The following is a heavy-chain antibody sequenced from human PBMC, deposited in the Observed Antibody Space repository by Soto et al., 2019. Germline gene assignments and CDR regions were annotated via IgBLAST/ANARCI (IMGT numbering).Heavy chain of an antibody. CDR2: IIPIFSTP. V-gene: IGHV1-69*13. D-gene: IGHD3-22*01. Sequence: VASGKVSCKASGYTFTDYEIHWVRQAPGQGLEWMGGIIPIFSTPNYAQKFQGRVTITADESTSTAYMELSSLRSEDTAVYYCARPIQYYFDTSAQSAWFDPWGQGTLVTVSS. CDR1: GYTFTDYE. CDR3: ARPIQYYFDTSAQSAWFDP. J-gene: IGHJ5*02.